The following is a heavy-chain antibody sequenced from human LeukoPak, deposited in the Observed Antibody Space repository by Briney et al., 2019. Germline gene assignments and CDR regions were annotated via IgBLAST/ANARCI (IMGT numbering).Heavy chain of an antibody. CDR2: INPSGGST. Sequence: ASVKVSCKASGYTFTSYYMHWVRQAPGQGLEWMGIINPSGGSTSYAQKFQGRVTMTRDMSTSTVYMELSSLRSEDTAVYYCARDYYDSSGYYYTTGDYWGQGTLVTVSS. D-gene: IGHD3-22*01. J-gene: IGHJ4*02. CDR1: GYTFTSYY. V-gene: IGHV1-46*01. CDR3: ARDYYDSSGYYYTTGDY.